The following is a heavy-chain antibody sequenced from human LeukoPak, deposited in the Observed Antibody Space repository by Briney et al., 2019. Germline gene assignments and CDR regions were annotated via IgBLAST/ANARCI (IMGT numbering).Heavy chain of an antibody. CDR2: ISGSGGST. CDR1: GFTFSSYA. CDR3: AKDQHIVVVPARRRDYYYYGMDV. D-gene: IGHD2-2*01. V-gene: IGHV3-23*01. J-gene: IGHJ6*02. Sequence: GGSLRLSCAASGFTFSSYAMSWVRQAPGKGLEWVSAISGSGGSTYYADSVKGRFTISRDNSKNTLYLQMNSLRAEDTAVYYCAKDQHIVVVPARRRDYYYYGMDVWGQGTTVTVSS.